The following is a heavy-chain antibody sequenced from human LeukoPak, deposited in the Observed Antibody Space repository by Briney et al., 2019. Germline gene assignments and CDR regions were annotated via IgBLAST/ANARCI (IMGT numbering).Heavy chain of an antibody. J-gene: IGHJ5*02. D-gene: IGHD3-9*01. CDR2: IKSKTDGGTT. CDR1: GFTFSNAW. V-gene: IGHV3-15*01. CDR3: TTGPVLRYFDWSPKWFDP. Sequence: GGSLRLSCAASGFTFSNAWMSWVRQAPGKGLEWVGRIKSKTDGGTTDYAAPVKGRFTISRDDSKNTLYLQMNSLKTEDTAVYYCTTGPVLRYFDWSPKWFDPWGQGTLVTVSS.